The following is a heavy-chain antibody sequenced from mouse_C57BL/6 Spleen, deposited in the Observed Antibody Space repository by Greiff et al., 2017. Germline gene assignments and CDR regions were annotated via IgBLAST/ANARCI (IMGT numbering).Heavy chain of an antibody. CDR1: GYAFSSSW. CDR2: IYPGDGDT. J-gene: IGHJ4*01. Sequence: QVQLQQSGPELVKPGASVKISCKASGYAFSSSWMNWVKQRPGKGLEWIGRIYPGDGDTNYNGKFKGKATLTADKSSSTAYMQLSSLTSEDTAVYFCAYDYDGMDYWGQGTSVTVSS. CDR3: AYDYDGMDY. V-gene: IGHV1-82*01. D-gene: IGHD2-4*01.